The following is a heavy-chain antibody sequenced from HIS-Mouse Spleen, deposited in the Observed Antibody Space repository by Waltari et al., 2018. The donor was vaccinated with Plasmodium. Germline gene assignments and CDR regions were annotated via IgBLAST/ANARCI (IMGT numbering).Heavy chain of an antibody. CDR3: ARVAYGYCSSTSCYACWFDP. J-gene: IGHJ5*02. V-gene: IGHV4-39*07. Sequence: QLQLQESGPGLVKPSETLSLTCTVSGGSISSSSSYWGWIRQPPGKRLEWIGSIYYSGSTNYNPALKSRVTISADTSKNQFSRKLSSVTAADTAVYYCARVAYGYCSSTSCYACWFDPWGQGTLVTVSS. D-gene: IGHD2-2*03. CDR2: IYYSGST. CDR1: GGSISSSSSY.